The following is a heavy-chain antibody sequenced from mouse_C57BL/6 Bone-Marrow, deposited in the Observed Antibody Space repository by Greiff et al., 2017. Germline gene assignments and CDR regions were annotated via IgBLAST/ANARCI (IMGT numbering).Heavy chain of an antibody. Sequence: EVMLVESGGGLVKPGGSLKLSCAASGFTFSSYTMSWVRQTPGKRLEWVATISGGGGNTYYPDSVKGRFTISRDNAKNTLYLQMSSLRSEDTALKYGARHSLITTVVATDYWGQGTTLTVSS. CDR2: ISGGGGNT. J-gene: IGHJ2*01. CDR1: GFTFSSYT. V-gene: IGHV5-9*01. CDR3: ARHSLITTVVATDY. D-gene: IGHD1-1*01.